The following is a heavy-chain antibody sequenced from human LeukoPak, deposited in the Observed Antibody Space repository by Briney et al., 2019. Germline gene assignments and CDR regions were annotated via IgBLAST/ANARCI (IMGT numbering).Heavy chain of an antibody. CDR2: IYTSGST. CDR1: GGSISSYY. J-gene: IGHJ2*01. D-gene: IGHD2-2*02. V-gene: IGHV4-4*07. CDR3: ARDPGGYQLLYNWYFDL. Sequence: SETLSLTCTVSGGSISSYYWSWIRQPAGKGLEWIGRIYTSGSTNYNPSLKSRVTMSVDTSKNQFSLKLSSVTAADTAVYYCARDPGGYQLLYNWYFDLWGRGTLVTVSS.